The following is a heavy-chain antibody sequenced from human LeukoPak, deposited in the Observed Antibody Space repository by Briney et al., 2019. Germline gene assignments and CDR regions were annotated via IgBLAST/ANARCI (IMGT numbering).Heavy chain of an antibody. Sequence: ASVKVSCKASGYTFTSYYMHWVRQAPGQGLEWMGIINPSGGSTSYAQKFQGRVTMTRDMSTSTVYMELSSLRSEDTAVYYCARDRAVADSFDYWGQGTLVTVSS. V-gene: IGHV1-46*01. CDR1: GYTFTSYY. CDR2: INPSGGST. J-gene: IGHJ4*02. CDR3: ARDRAVADSFDY. D-gene: IGHD6-19*01.